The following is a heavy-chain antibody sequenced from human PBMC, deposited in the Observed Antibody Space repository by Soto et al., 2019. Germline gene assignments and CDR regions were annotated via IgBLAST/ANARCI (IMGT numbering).Heavy chain of an antibody. CDR2: INHSGST. D-gene: IGHD6-13*01. V-gene: IGHV4-34*01. J-gene: IGHJ6*02. CDR1: GGSFSGYY. CDR3: AGGRGRKQLVIYYYYGMGV. Sequence: SETLSLTCAVYGGSFSGYYWSWIRQPPGKGLEWIGEINHSGSTNYNPSLKSRVTISVDTSKNQFSLHLSSGTAADTAVYYCAGGRGRKQLVIYYYYGMGVWGQGTTVTVSS.